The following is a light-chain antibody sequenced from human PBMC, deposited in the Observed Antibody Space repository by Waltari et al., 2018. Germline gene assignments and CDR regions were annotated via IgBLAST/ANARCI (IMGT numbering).Light chain of an antibody. CDR1: QGISSY. CDR2: AAS. V-gene: IGKV1-9*01. CDR3: QQLNSYPLH. J-gene: IGKJ4*01. Sequence: IQLTQSPSSLSASVGARVTITCRASQGISSYLAWYHQKPGKAPKLVIYAASTLQSAAPSRFSGSGSGTDFTLTISSLQPEAFVTYYCQQLNSYPLHFGGGTKVEIK.